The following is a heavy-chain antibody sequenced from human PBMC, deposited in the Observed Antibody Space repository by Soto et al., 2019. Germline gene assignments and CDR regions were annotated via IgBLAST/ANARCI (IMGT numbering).Heavy chain of an antibody. J-gene: IGHJ3*02. CDR2: IYYSGTT. CDR1: GGYISSDSYY. Sequence: SETLSLTCPVSGGYISSDSYYWVWIRQPPGKGPEWIGTIYYSGTTYYNPSLKSRVTISVDTSRNQFSLKLSSVTAADTAVYYCTRHRAYYYDSSGRDAFDIWGQGTMVTVSS. CDR3: TRHRAYYYDSSGRDAFDI. V-gene: IGHV4-39*01. D-gene: IGHD3-22*01.